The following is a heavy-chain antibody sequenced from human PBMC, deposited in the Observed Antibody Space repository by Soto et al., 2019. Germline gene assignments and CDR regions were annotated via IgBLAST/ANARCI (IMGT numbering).Heavy chain of an antibody. Sequence: ASVKVSCKASGYTFTNYGFSWVRQAPGKGLEWMGGFDPEDGETIYAQKFQGRVTMTEDTSTDTAYMELSSLRSEDTAVYYCARYSGWTNYDGMDVWGQGTTVTV. CDR1: GYTFTNYG. J-gene: IGHJ6*02. D-gene: IGHD6-19*01. V-gene: IGHV1-24*01. CDR2: FDPEDGET. CDR3: ARYSGWTNYDGMDV.